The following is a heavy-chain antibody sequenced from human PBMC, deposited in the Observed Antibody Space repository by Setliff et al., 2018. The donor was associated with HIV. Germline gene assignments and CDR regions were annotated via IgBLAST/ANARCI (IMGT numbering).Heavy chain of an antibody. CDR2: INHGGRT. CDR3: AGPYYYGLGNIT. D-gene: IGHD3-10*01. Sequence: SETLSLTCDVSGASFTAYYWTWIRQSPGKGLEWIGEINHGGRTNYNPSLRSRLSISLDTSKTHFSLRLSSVTAADTAMYYCAGPYYYGLGNITWGQGTQVTVTS. CDR1: GASFTAYY. J-gene: IGHJ4*02. V-gene: IGHV4-34*01.